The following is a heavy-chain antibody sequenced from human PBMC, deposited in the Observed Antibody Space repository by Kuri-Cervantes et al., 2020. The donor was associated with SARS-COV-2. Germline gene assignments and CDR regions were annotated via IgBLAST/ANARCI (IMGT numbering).Heavy chain of an antibody. Sequence: AGATLSCKLFGYTFTSYGISWVRQAPGQGLEWMGWISAYNGNTNYAQKFQGRVTITRNTSISTAYMELSSLRSEDTAVYYCARQTVDYYYYYMDVWGKGTTVTVSS. CDR1: GYTFTSYG. CDR3: ARQTVDYYYYYMDV. V-gene: IGHV1-18*01. J-gene: IGHJ6*03. CDR2: ISAYNGNT. D-gene: IGHD4-11*01.